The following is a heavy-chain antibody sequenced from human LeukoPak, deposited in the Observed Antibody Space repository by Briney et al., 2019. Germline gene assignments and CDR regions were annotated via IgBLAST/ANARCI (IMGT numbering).Heavy chain of an antibody. J-gene: IGHJ4*02. Sequence: KPSETLSLTCSVSGGSVSSSGYYWALIRQPPGKGLKWIGTIYYSGSTYYNPSLKSRVTISVDTSKNQFSLKLSSVTAADTAVYYCARSVWPGWSFDYWGQGTLVTVSS. V-gene: IGHV4-39*07. CDR2: IYYSGST. CDR3: ARSVWPGWSFDY. CDR1: GGSVSSSGYY. D-gene: IGHD6-19*01.